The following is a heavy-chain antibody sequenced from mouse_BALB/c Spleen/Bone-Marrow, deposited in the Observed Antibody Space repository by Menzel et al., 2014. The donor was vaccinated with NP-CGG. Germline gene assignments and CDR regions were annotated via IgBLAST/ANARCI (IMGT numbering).Heavy chain of an antibody. CDR1: GFNIKDTY. Sequence: VQLQQSGAELVKPGASVKLSCTASGFNIKDTYMHWVKQRPEQGLEWIGRIDPANGNTKYDQKFQGKATITADTSSNTAYLQLSSLTSEDTAVYYCAKYGGLRYAMDYWGQGTSVTVSS. CDR3: AKYGGLRYAMDY. J-gene: IGHJ4*01. D-gene: IGHD2-4*01. CDR2: IDPANGNT. V-gene: IGHV14-3*02.